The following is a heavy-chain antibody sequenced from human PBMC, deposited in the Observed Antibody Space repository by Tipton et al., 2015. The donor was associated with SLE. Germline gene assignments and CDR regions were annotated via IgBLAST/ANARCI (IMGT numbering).Heavy chain of an antibody. V-gene: IGHV4-59*01. J-gene: IGHJ6*03. Sequence: TLSLTCTVSGGSISSYYWTWIRQPPGKGLEWIGYIYYSGSTAYNSSLKSRVTISVDTSTDQFSLNLSSVTAADTAVYHCARALYYYDSGSYFYYMDVWGKRTSVTVSS. CDR1: GGSISSYY. CDR2: IYYSGST. CDR3: ARALYYYDSGSYFYYMDV. D-gene: IGHD3-10*01.